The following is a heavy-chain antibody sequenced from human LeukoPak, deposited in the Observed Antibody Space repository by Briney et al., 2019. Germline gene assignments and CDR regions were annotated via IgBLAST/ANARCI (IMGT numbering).Heavy chain of an antibody. CDR3: AKDGGSGATRPIDF. Sequence: GRCLRLSWAASGFTFDDYSMDSVRHPAGEGLEWGSLITWGGVSTYYADSVECRFTISRDNSRNSRYLQLNMLRTEETTSYHRAKDGGSGATRPIDFWGQGTLVLVSS. J-gene: IGHJ4*02. CDR2: ITWGGVST. V-gene: IGHV3-43*01. CDR1: GFTFDDYS. D-gene: IGHD1-26*01.